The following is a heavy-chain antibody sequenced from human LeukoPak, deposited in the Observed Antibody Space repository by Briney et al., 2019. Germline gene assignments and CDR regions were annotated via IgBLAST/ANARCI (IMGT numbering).Heavy chain of an antibody. D-gene: IGHD2-15*01. Sequence: SVKVSCKASGGTFSSYAISWVRQAPGQGLEWMGGIIPIFGTANYAQKFQGRVTITADESTSTAYMELRSLRSDDTAVYYCAREPRGVAAIGSDAFDIWGQGTMVTVSS. J-gene: IGHJ3*02. CDR2: IIPIFGTA. CDR3: AREPRGVAAIGSDAFDI. CDR1: GGTFSSYA. V-gene: IGHV1-69*13.